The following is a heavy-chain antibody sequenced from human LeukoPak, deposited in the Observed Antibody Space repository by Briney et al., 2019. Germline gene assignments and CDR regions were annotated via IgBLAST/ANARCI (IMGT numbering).Heavy chain of an antibody. V-gene: IGHV4-38-2*02. CDR3: AKSNGYGLVDI. D-gene: IGHD3-10*01. CDR1: GYSISSGYY. CDR2: IYHSGST. J-gene: IGHJ3*02. Sequence: SETLSLTCTVSGYSISSGYYWGWIRQPPGKGLEWIGSIYHSGSTYHNPSLKSRVTISVDTSKNQFSLKLNSVTAADTAVYYCAKSNGYGLVDIWGQGTMVTVSS.